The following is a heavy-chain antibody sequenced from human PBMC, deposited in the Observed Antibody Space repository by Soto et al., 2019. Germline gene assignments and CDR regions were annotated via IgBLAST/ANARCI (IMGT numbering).Heavy chain of an antibody. D-gene: IGHD3-3*01. V-gene: IGHV3-11*01. CDR3: ARNSLGVFGVVIIGFVVFDI. CDR1: GFTFSDYY. Sequence: TGGSLRLSCAASGFTFSDYYMSWIRQAPGKGLEWVSYISSSGSTIYYADSVKGRFTISRDNAKNSLYLQMNSLRAEDTAVYYCARNSLGVFGVVIIGFVVFDIWGQGTMVTVSS. J-gene: IGHJ3*02. CDR2: ISSSGSTI.